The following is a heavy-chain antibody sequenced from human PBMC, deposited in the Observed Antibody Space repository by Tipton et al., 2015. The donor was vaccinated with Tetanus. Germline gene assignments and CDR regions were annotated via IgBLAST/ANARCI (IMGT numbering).Heavy chain of an antibody. V-gene: IGHV4-39*07. Sequence: TLSLTCTVSGGSISTTSYLWGWVRQPPGKGLEWIGEIYHSGNTNYNPSLKSRVSISVDTSMNSFSLNLSSVTAADTAVYYCARDGSGFGGSYDYWGQGTLVTVSS. J-gene: IGHJ4*02. CDR1: GGSISTTSYL. CDR3: ARDGSGFGGSYDY. CDR2: IYHSGNT. D-gene: IGHD1-26*01.